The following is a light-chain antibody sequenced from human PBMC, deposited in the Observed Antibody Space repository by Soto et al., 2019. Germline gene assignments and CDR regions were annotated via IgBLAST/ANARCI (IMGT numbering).Light chain of an antibody. CDR3: QQRSNWPPLT. CDR2: DAS. Sequence: EIVLTQSPATLSLSPGERATLSCRASQSVSSYLAWNQQKPGQAPRLLIYDASSRATGIPARFSGSGSGTDFTLTISSLEPEDFAVFYCQQRSNWPPLTFGRGLKVEIK. CDR1: QSVSSY. J-gene: IGKJ4*01. V-gene: IGKV3-11*01.